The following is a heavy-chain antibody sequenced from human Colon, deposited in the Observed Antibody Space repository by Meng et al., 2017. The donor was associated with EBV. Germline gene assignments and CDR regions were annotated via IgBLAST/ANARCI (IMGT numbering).Heavy chain of an antibody. CDR3: ARVTGKIYYDGSGYPEAFDY. CDR1: GDSISSTDYY. Sequence: QVQLQESGQGLVKPSQTLSLTFTVSGDSISSTDYYWSWVRQPPGKGLEWTGYIYYSGSRYYNPSLKSRVTISVDTSKNQFSLKLSSVTAADTAVYYCARVTGKIYYDGSGYPEAFDYWGQGTLVTVSS. J-gene: IGHJ4*02. V-gene: IGHV4-30-4*01. D-gene: IGHD3-22*01. CDR2: IYYSGSR.